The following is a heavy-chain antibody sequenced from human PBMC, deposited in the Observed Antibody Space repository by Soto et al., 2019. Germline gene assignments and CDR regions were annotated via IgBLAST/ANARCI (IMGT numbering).Heavy chain of an antibody. V-gene: IGHV5-51*01. CDR1: GYSFTSYW. CDR3: GRPYSGSVCFGY. D-gene: IGHD1-26*01. Sequence: GESLKVSWKGSGYSFTSYWIRWVRQKPGKGLEWMGIIYPGDSDTRYSPSFQSQVTISTDKSISNAYLQWSSLKASDTATYYCGRPYSGSVCFGYWGERTLVTVSS. CDR2: IYPGDSDT. J-gene: IGHJ4*02.